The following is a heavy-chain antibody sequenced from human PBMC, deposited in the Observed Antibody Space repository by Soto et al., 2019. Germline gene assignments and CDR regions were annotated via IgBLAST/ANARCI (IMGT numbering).Heavy chain of an antibody. CDR1: GFPFSHYW. J-gene: IGHJ5*02. D-gene: IGHD3-16*01. CDR3: TSDTFGLRDT. Sequence: GGSLRLSCAASGFPFSHYWMHWVRQTPGKGLVWVSRINPAGTITNYADSVEGRFTISRDNADSALFLQMNSLSAEDTAIYYCTSDTFGLRDTWGQGTLVTV. CDR2: INPAGTIT. V-gene: IGHV3-74*01.